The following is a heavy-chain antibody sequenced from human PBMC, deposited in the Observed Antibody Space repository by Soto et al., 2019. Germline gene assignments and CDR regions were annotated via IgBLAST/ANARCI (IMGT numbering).Heavy chain of an antibody. D-gene: IGHD2-8*01. Sequence: QAQLVQSGGEVKKPGASVKVSCRASGYTFTSYGYAWVRQAPGQGLEWMGWISDNNGNTNYAQKIPDRVTLTTDTSTTTAHMDLRNRGSDDTAVYYCARSGAYCTSITCLFDSFWGLGTLVTVSS. CDR3: ARSGAYCTSITCLFDSF. CDR1: GYTFTSYG. J-gene: IGHJ4*02. V-gene: IGHV1-18*01. CDR2: ISDNNGNT.